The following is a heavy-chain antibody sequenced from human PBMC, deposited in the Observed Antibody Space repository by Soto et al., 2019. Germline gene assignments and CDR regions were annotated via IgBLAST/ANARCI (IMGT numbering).Heavy chain of an antibody. V-gene: IGHV3-66*01. D-gene: IGHD2-21*02. Sequence: EVQLVESGGGLVQPGGSLRLSCAASGFTVSSNYMSWVRQAPGKGLAWVSVIYRGGSTYYADSVKCRFTISRDNSKNTLYLQMNSLRAEDTAVYYCARGHIVVVTARYHAFDIWGQGTMVTVSS. CDR1: GFTVSSNY. CDR3: ARGHIVVVTARYHAFDI. CDR2: IYRGGST. J-gene: IGHJ3*02.